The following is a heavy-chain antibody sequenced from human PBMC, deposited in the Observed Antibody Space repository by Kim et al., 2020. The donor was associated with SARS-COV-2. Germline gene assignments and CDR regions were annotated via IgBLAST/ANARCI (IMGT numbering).Heavy chain of an antibody. CDR2: ISCDGSNK. V-gene: IGHV3-30*04. D-gene: IGHD3-10*01. CDR1: GFTFSSYA. Sequence: GGSLRLSCAASGFTFSSYAMHWVRQAPGKGLEWVAVISCDGSNKYYADSVKGRFTISRDNSKNTLYLQMNSLRAEDTAVYYCARENYYGSGCVYYYYYYGMDVWGQATTVTVSS. CDR3: ARENYYGSGCVYYYYYYGMDV. J-gene: IGHJ6*02.